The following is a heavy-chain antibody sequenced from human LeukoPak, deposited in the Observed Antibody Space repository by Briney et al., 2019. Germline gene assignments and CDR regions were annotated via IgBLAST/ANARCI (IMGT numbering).Heavy chain of an antibody. V-gene: IGHV3-23*01. CDR2: ISGSGGST. D-gene: IGHD3-22*01. CDR1: GFTFSSYA. J-gene: IGHJ4*02. Sequence: GGSLRLPCAASGFTFSSYAVSWVRQAPGKGLEWVSAISGSGGSTYYADSVKGRFTISRDNSKNTLYLQMNSLRAEDTAVYYCAKTPFRLEKVITDYWGQGTLVTVSS. CDR3: AKTPFRLEKVITDY.